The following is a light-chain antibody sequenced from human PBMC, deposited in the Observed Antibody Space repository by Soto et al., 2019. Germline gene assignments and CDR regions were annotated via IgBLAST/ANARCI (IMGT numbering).Light chain of an antibody. J-gene: IGLJ1*01. CDR3: SSFAGSNTFV. CDR2: EVN. Sequence: QSVLTQPPSASGFPGQSVTIPCTGTGSDVGRYNYVSWYQHHPGKAPKLIIYEVNKRPSEVPDRFSGSKSANTASLTVSGLQAEDEADYYCSSFAGSNTFVFGTGTKVTVL. CDR1: GSDVGRYNY. V-gene: IGLV2-8*01.